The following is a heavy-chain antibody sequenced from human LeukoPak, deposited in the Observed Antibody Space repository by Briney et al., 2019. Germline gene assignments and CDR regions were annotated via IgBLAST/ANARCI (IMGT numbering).Heavy chain of an antibody. J-gene: IGHJ4*02. V-gene: IGHV3-15*01. CDR1: GFTFSSYG. CDR2: IKSKTDGGTT. Sequence: GRSLRLSCAASGFTFSSYGMHWVRQAPGKGLEWVGRIKSKTDGGTTDYAAPVKGRFTISRDDSKNTLYLQMNSLKTEDTAVYYCPTAYYYDRGADYWGRGPLVT. CDR3: PTAYYYDRGADY. D-gene: IGHD3-22*01.